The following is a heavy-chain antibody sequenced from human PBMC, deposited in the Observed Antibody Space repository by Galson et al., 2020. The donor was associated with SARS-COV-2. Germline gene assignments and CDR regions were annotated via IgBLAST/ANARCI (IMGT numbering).Heavy chain of an antibody. CDR1: GFTSSSYA. Sequence: GESLKLSCAASGFTSSSYAMHWVRQAPGKGLEWVAVISYDGSNKYYSDSVKGRFTISGDNSKNTLYLQMNSLRVEDTAVYYCAREGSSSWTSYYDYGMDVMGQGTTVTVTS. D-gene: IGHD6-13*01. CDR3: AREGSSSWTSYYDYGMDV. J-gene: IGHJ6*02. V-gene: IGHV3-30-3*01. CDR2: ISYDGSNK.